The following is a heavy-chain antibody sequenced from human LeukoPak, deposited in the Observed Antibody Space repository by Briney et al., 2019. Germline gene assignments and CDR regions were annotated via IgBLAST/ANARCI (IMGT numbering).Heavy chain of an antibody. CDR3: ARDSRRELLHAFDI. D-gene: IGHD1-26*01. V-gene: IGHV3-9*01. CDR2: ISWNSGSI. CDR1: GFTFDDYA. J-gene: IGHJ3*02. Sequence: GRSLRLSCAASGFTFDDYAMHWVRQAPGKGLEWVSGISWNSGSIGYADSVKGRFTISRDNAKNSLYLQMDSLRAEDTALYYCARDSRRELLHAFDIWGQGTMVTVSS.